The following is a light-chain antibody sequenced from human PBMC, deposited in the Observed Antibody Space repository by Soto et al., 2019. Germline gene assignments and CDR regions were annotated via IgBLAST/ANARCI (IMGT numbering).Light chain of an antibody. V-gene: IGKV3-11*01. J-gene: IGKJ3*01. CDR1: QSVSSY. Sequence: EIVLTQSPATLSLSPGERATLSCRASQSVSSYLAWYQQKPGQPPRLLIYDASNRATGVPARFSGSGSGTDFTLTINSLEPEDFAVYYCQQRSNWPPRFTFGPGTKVDIK. CDR2: DAS. CDR3: QQRSNWPPRFT.